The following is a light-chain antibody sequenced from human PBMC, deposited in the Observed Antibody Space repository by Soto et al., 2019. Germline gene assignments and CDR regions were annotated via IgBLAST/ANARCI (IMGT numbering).Light chain of an antibody. CDR1: QTISNW. V-gene: IGKV1-5*03. Sequence: DIQMTQSPSTLSASVGDRVTITCRASQTISNWLAWYQQRPGKAPNLLIYKASTLESGVSSRFSGSGSGTEFTLTISSLQPDDFATYYCQHYNTYPYTFGQGTKLEL. J-gene: IGKJ2*01. CDR2: KAS. CDR3: QHYNTYPYT.